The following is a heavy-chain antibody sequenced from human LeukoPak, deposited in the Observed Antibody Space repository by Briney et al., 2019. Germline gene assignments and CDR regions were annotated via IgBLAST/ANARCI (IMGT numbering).Heavy chain of an antibody. CDR3: ASCIAAAGENWFDP. V-gene: IGHV4-39*07. Sequence: SETLSLTCTVSGGSISSSSYYWGWIRQPPGKGLEWIGSIYYSGSTYYNPSLKSRVTISVDTSKNQFSLKLSSVTAADTAVYYCASCIAAAGENWFDPWGQGTLVTVSS. CDR1: GGSISSSSYY. CDR2: IYYSGST. D-gene: IGHD6-13*01. J-gene: IGHJ5*02.